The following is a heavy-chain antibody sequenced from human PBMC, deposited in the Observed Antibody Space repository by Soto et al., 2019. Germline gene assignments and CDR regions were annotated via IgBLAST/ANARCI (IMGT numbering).Heavy chain of an antibody. CDR2: ISGSGSTT. CDR1: GFTFSNYA. Sequence: EVQLLESGGGLVQHGGSLRLSCAASGFTFSNYAMSWVRQVPGKGLEWVSGISGSGSTTYYADSVKGRFTISRDNSRNTLYVQLNSPRAEDTAVYYCAKERTKDASGDNFFDYWGQGTLVTVSS. D-gene: IGHD3-10*01. J-gene: IGHJ4*02. V-gene: IGHV3-23*01. CDR3: AKERTKDASGDNFFDY.